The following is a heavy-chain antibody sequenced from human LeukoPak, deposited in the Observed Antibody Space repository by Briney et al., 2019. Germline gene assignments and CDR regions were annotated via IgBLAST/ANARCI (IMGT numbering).Heavy chain of an antibody. J-gene: IGHJ4*02. CDR1: GGSISSSSYH. CDR3: ARLGDYDSSGYYYDV. V-gene: IGHV4-39*01. CDR2: IYYSGST. Sequence: SETLSLTCTVSGGSISSSSYHWGWIRQPPGKGLEWIGSIYYSGSTYYNPSLKSRATISVDTSKNQFSLRLSSVTAADTAVYYCARLGDYDSSGYYYDVWGQGTLVTVSS. D-gene: IGHD3-22*01.